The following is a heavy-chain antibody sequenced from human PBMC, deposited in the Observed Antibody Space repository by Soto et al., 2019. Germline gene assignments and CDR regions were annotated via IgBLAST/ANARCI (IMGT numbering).Heavy chain of an antibody. CDR1: GYTFTSYG. D-gene: IGHD1-26*01. CDR2: INPNSGGT. Sequence: QVQLVQSGAEVKKPGASVKVSCKASGYTFTSYGISWVRQAPGQGLEWMGWINPNSGGTNYAQKFQGRVTMTRDTSISTAYMELSRLRSDDTAVYYCARDKGVGGPGWFDPWGQGTLVTVSS. J-gene: IGHJ5*02. CDR3: ARDKGVGGPGWFDP. V-gene: IGHV1-2*02.